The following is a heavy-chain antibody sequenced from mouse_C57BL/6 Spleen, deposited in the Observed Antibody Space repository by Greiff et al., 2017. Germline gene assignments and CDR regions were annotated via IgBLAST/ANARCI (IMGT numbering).Heavy chain of an antibody. CDR1: GYTFTSYG. D-gene: IGHD2-4*01. CDR2: INPRSGNT. CDR3: AMDDYDGFDY. Sequence: QVQLQQSGAELARPGASVKLSCKASGYTFTSYGISWVKQRTGQGLEWIGEINPRSGNTYYNEKFKGKATLTADKSSSTAYMELRSLTSEDSAVYFCAMDDYDGFDYWGQGTTLTVSS. V-gene: IGHV1-81*01. J-gene: IGHJ2*01.